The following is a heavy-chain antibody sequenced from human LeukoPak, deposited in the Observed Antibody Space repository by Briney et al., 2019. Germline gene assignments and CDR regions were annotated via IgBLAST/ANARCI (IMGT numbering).Heavy chain of an antibody. CDR1: GYTFTSYG. CDR3: ARTYYYDSSGYQHPEYFQH. CDR2: IIPILGIA. Sequence: SVKVSCKASGYTFTSYGISWVRQAPGQGLEWMGRIIPILGIANYAQKFQGRVTITADKSTSTAYMELSSLRSEDTAVYYCARTYYYDSSGYQHPEYFQHWGQGTLVTVSS. D-gene: IGHD3-22*01. V-gene: IGHV1-69*04. J-gene: IGHJ1*01.